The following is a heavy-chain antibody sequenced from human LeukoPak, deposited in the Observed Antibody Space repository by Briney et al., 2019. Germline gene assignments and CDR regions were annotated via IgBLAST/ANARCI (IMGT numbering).Heavy chain of an antibody. CDR2: IYYSGST. CDR1: GGSISSYY. Sequence: SETLSLTCTVSGGSISSYYWSWIRQPPGKGLEWIGYIYYSGSTNYNPSLKSRVTISVDTSKNQFSLKLSSVTAADTAVYYCASSGSSWSEFDYWGQGTLGTGSA. CDR3: ASSGSSWSEFDY. D-gene: IGHD6-13*01. J-gene: IGHJ4*02. V-gene: IGHV4-59*01.